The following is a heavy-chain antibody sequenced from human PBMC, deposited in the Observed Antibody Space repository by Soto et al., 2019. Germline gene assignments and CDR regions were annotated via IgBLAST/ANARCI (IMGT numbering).Heavy chain of an antibody. D-gene: IGHD3-22*01. CDR3: ARGSYYYDSSGYYHY. CDR2: IYYSGST. V-gene: IGHV4-30-4*01. CDR1: GGSISSGDYY. Sequence: SETRSLTCTVSGGSISSGDYYWSWIRQPPGKGLEWIGYIYYSGSTYYNPSLKSRVTISVDTSKNQFSLKLSSVTAADTAVYYCARGSYYYDSSGYYHYRGQGTLVTVSS. J-gene: IGHJ4*02.